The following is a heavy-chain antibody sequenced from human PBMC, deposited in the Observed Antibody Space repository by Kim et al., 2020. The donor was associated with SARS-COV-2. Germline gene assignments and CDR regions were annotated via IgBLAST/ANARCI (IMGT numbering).Heavy chain of an antibody. D-gene: IGHD2-2*01. CDR1: GFTFSSYA. CDR2: ISGNGVGK. Sequence: GGSLRLSCAASGFTFSSYAMTWVRQAPGKGLEWVAGISGNGVGKYYADSVRGRFSISRDYFKKTVYLQMNSLRVEDTAVYYCAKSDSCSSRNCNTLSYFYYYMDAWGKGTTVTVAS. J-gene: IGHJ6*03. V-gene: IGHV3-23*01. CDR3: AKSDSCSSRNCNTLSYFYYYMDA.